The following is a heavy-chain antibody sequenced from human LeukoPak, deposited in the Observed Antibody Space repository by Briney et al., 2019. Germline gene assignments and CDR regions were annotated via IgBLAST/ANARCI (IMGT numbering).Heavy chain of an antibody. CDR1: GFTFSSYA. D-gene: IGHD3-10*01. CDR3: AKADNGELWLPSPFDP. Sequence: GGSLRLSCAASGFTFSSYAMSWVRQAPGKGLEWVSAISGSGGSTYYADSVKGRFTISRDNSKNTLYLQMNSLRAEDTAVYYCAKADNGELWLPSPFDPWGQGTLVTVSS. CDR2: ISGSGGST. J-gene: IGHJ5*02. V-gene: IGHV3-23*01.